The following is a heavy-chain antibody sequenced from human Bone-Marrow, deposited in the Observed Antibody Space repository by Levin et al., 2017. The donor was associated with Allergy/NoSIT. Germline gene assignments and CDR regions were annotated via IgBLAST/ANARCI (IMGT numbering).Heavy chain of an antibody. V-gene: IGHV2-5*02. CDR1: GFSLSTSGVG. D-gene: IGHD6-13*01. J-gene: IGHJ3*02. CDR3: AHSRSTVQQLSYAFDI. Sequence: SGPTLVNPTQTLTLTCTFSGFSLSTSGVGVGWIRQPPGKALEWLALIYWDDDKRYSPSLKSRLTITKDTSKNQVVLTMTNMDPVDTATYYGAHSRSTVQQLSYAFDIWGQGTMVTVSS. CDR2: IYWDDDK.